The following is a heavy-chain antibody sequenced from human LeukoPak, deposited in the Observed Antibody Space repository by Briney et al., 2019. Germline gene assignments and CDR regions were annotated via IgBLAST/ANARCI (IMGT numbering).Heavy chain of an antibody. V-gene: IGHV4-34*01. CDR3: ARGKLDYDILTGYYRNNWFDP. J-gene: IGHJ5*02. D-gene: IGHD3-9*01. Sequence: SETLSLTCAVCGGSFSGYYWSWIRQPPGKGLEWIGEINHSGSTNYNPSLKSRVTISVDTSKNQFSLKLSSVTAADTAVYYCARGKLDYDILTGYYRNNWFDPWGQGTLVTVSS. CDR1: GGSFSGYY. CDR2: INHSGST.